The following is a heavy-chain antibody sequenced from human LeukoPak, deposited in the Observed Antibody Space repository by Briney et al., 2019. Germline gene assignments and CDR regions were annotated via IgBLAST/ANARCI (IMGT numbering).Heavy chain of an antibody. CDR1: GFTFSDYY. CDR3: ARDPPNYDILTGYSYYFDY. Sequence: PGGSLRLSCAASGFTFSDYYMSWIRQAPGKGLKWVSYITSSGSTIYYADSVKGRFTISRDNAKNSLYLQMNSLRAEDTAVYYCARDPPNYDILTGYSYYFDYWGQGTLVTVSS. V-gene: IGHV3-11*01. CDR2: ITSSGSTI. J-gene: IGHJ4*02. D-gene: IGHD3-9*01.